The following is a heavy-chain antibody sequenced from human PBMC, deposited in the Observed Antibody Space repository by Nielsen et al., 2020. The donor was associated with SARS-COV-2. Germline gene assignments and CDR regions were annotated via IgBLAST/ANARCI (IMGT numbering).Heavy chain of an antibody. CDR3: AGGGSYGGSYFDY. D-gene: IGHD1-26*01. V-gene: IGHV3-23*01. CDR1: GFTFSSYA. J-gene: IGHJ4*02. Sequence: GGSLRLSCAASGFTFSSYAMSWVRQAPGKGLEWVSAISGSGGSTYYADSVKGRFTISRDNSKNTLYLQMNSLRAEDTAVYYCAGGGSYGGSYFDYWGQGTLVTVSS. CDR2: ISGSGGST.